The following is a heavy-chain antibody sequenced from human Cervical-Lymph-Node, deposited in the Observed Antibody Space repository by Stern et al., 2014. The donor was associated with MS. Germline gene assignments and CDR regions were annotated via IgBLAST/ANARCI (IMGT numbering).Heavy chain of an antibody. V-gene: IGHV4-31*02. CDR2: IYNSGAT. Sequence: VQLVESGPGLVKPSQTLSLTFSGDSITSGGHYWSWIRQHPGKGLEWIGYIYNSGATFYNPSLKGRVTISLDTSKNQFSLQLSSVTAADTAIYYCASRWSGTYYGQNWFDPWGQGILVTVST. CDR1: GDSITSGGHY. D-gene: IGHD1-26*01. J-gene: IGHJ5*02. CDR3: ASRWSGTYYGQNWFDP.